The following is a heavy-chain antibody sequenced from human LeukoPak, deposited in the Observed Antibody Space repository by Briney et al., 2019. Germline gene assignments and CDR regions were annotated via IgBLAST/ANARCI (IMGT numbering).Heavy chain of an antibody. CDR3: ATLGGYSSSPPQI. CDR1: GYSFTSYW. D-gene: IGHD6-13*01. CDR2: IYLGDSDT. J-gene: IGHJ4*02. V-gene: IGHV5-51*01. Sequence: GESLKISCKGSGYSFTSYWIGWVRRMPGKGLGWMGIIYLGDSDTRYSPSIQGQVTISADKSIRTAYLQWSSLTASDTAMYYCATLGGYSSSPPQIWGQGTLVTVSS.